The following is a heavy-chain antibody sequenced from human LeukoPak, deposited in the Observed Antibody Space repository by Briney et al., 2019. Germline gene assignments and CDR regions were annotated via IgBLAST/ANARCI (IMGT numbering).Heavy chain of an antibody. CDR1: GFTFSSHA. CDR3: ARAVEMALFYFDY. CDR2: ISDDGNNK. Sequence: PGGSLRPSCAASGFTFSSHAMHWVRQAPGKGLEWVAVISDDGNNKDYTDSVRGRFSISRDNSKNTLFLQMNSLRAGDTAVYYCARAVEMALFYFDYWGHGTLVTVSS. D-gene: IGHD5-24*01. J-gene: IGHJ4*01. V-gene: IGHV3-30-3*01.